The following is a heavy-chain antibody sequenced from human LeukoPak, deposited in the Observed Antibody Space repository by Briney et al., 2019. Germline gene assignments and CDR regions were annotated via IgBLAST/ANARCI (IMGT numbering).Heavy chain of an antibody. CDR1: GYSISSGYY. V-gene: IGHV4-38-2*01. J-gene: IGHJ4*02. D-gene: IGHD3-22*01. Sequence: TLSLTCAVSGYSISSGYYWIWIRQPPGKGLEWIGSLYHSDSIYYNPSLESRVTMSVDTSKNQFSLKSSFVTAADTAVYYCARRGYYDSSGYPFDYWGQGTLVTVSS. CDR3: ARRGYYDSSGYPFDY. CDR2: LYHSDSI.